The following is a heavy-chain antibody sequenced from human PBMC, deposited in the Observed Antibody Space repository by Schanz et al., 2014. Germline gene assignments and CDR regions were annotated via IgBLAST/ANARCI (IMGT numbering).Heavy chain of an antibody. CDR3: ASVFGNWNYFEY. CDR1: GYTFSDYG. J-gene: IGHJ4*02. CDR2: ISPYTGNT. D-gene: IGHD1-1*01. Sequence: QGQLVQSGPEVKEPGASVKVSCKTSGYTFSDYGITWVRQAPGQGLEWVGWISPYTGNTHYFDKMEGRVTMTTDTSTSTGYMELRSLRSDDTAVYYCASVFGNWNYFEYWGQGTLITVSS. V-gene: IGHV1-18*01.